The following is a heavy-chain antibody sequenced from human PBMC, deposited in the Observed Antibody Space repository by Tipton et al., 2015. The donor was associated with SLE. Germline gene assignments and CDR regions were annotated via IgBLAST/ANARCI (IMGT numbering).Heavy chain of an antibody. CDR2: IYYSGST. CDR3: ARGGSGGDAFDI. D-gene: IGHD2-15*01. J-gene: IGHJ3*02. V-gene: IGHV4-30-4*01. CDR1: GGSISSGDYY. Sequence: TLSLTCTVSGGSISSGDYYWSWIRQPPGKGLEWIGYIYYSGSTYYNPSLKSRVTISVDTSKNQFSLKLSSVTAADTAVYYCARGGSGGDAFDIWGQGAMVTVSS.